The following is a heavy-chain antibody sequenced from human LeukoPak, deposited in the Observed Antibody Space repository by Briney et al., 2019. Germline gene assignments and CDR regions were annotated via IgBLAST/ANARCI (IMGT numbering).Heavy chain of an antibody. Sequence: TGRSLRLSCVASGFTFNSYNINWVRQAPGKGLEWVATISGSGGRTFHADSVKGRFTISRDNSMNTLFLQMNSLRVDDTAVYYCARDLLPLGGTLGNWFDPWGQGTLVTVSS. CDR2: ISGSGGRT. CDR1: GFTFNSYN. CDR3: ARDLLPLGGTLGNWFDP. D-gene: IGHD1-26*01. J-gene: IGHJ5*02. V-gene: IGHV3-23*01.